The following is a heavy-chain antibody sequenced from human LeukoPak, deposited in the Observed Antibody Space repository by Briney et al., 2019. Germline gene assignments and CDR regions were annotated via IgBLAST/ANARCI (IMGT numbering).Heavy chain of an antibody. J-gene: IGHJ4*02. Sequence: PGGSLTLSCAASRLTFSSYSMNWVRQPPGKGLEWVSSISSSSSYIYYADSRKGRFTISTDNAKNSLVLQMNSLRGEDTAVYFCARGGCRVEILVVLDYWGQGTPVTVSS. D-gene: IGHD3-22*01. CDR3: ARGGCRVEILVVLDY. CDR1: RLTFSSYS. V-gene: IGHV3-21*01. CDR2: ISSSSSYI.